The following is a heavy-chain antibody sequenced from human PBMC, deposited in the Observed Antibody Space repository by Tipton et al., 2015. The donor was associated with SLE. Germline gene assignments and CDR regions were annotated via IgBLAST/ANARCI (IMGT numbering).Heavy chain of an antibody. V-gene: IGHV4-34*01. CDR2: INHSGST. CDR1: GGSFSGYY. CDR3: ARDRAICDSTSCFRSYFDS. D-gene: IGHD2-2*01. J-gene: IGHJ4*02. Sequence: LRLSCAVYGGSFSGYYWSWIRQPPGKGLEWIGEINHSGSTNYNPSLKSRVTLSVDTSKNQFSLKLSSVTAADTAVYYCARDRAICDSTSCFRSYFDSWGQGTLVTVSS.